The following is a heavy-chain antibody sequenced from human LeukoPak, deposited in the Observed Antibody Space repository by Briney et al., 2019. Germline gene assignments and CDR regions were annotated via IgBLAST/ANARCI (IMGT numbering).Heavy chain of an antibody. CDR1: GYTFTGYY. D-gene: IGHD7-27*01. V-gene: IGHV1-2*02. CDR2: INPNSGGT. J-gene: IGHJ4*02. CDR3: ARTGGLTGDYSHPDI. Sequence: ASVKVSCKASGYTFTGYYMHWVRQAPGQGLEWMGWINPNSGGTNYAQKLQGRVTMTRDTSISTAYMELSRLRSDDTAVYYCARTGGLTGDYSHPDIWGQGTLVTVSS.